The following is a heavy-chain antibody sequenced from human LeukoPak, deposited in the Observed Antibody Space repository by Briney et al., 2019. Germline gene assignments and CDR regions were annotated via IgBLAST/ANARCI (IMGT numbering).Heavy chain of an antibody. D-gene: IGHD6-19*01. V-gene: IGHV3-30*18. CDR3: TKDRGIAVGASGLDHFPS. CDR1: GFTFTSFG. J-gene: IGHJ4*02. CDR2: ICDDGSGK. Sequence: GGSLRLSCAASGFTFTSFGMHWVRQAPGKGLEWVSVICDDGSGKYYADSVKGRFTISRDNSKNTLYLQMNSLRLEDTPVYYCTKDRGIAVGASGLDHFPSWLQG.